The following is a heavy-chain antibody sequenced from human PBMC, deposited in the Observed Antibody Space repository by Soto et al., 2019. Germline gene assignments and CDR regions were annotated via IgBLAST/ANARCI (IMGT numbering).Heavy chain of an antibody. Sequence: GSLRHSCTASGXNFTYSPMSWVRQAPGKGLQWVPTFSGNGENTYYAESVSGRFTISREATKKTMYLQMNSQRVEDTDVYYCARQPGGTAPRPDYWGQGTPGTVS. CDR3: ARQPGGTAPRPDY. CDR2: FSGNGENT. D-gene: IGHD6-6*01. CDR1: GXNFTYSP. V-gene: IGHV3-23*01. J-gene: IGHJ4*02.